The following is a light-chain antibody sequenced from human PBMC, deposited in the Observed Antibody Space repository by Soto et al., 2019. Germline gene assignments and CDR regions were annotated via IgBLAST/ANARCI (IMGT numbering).Light chain of an antibody. CDR1: EDIGSY. CDR3: QQYENLPLT. J-gene: IGKJ4*01. Sequence: DIPMTQSPSSLSASVGDRITITCQASEDIGSYLNWYQQRPGRAPKVLISDVSKLQTGVPSRFSGSGSGTDFAFTISSLQPEDIATYYCQQYENLPLTFGGGTKVGI. V-gene: IGKV1-33*01. CDR2: DVS.